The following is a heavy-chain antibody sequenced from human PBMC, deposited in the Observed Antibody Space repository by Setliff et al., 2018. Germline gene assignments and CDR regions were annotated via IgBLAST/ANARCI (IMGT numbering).Heavy chain of an antibody. D-gene: IGHD3-22*01. CDR3: ARINFYVSSGYYYAPDY. Sequence: GASVKVSCKTSGYTFTNYGVTWVRQAPGQRLEWMGWINNYSFQIQTEQKFQDRVSITTDISTNTASLEVRSLRSDDTAIYYCARINFYVSSGYYYAPDYWGPGTLVTVSS. CDR2: INNYSFQI. J-gene: IGHJ4*02. V-gene: IGHV1-18*01. CDR1: GYTFTNYG.